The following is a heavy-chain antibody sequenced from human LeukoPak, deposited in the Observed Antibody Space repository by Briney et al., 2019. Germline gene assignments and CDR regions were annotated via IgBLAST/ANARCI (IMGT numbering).Heavy chain of an antibody. CDR3: ARVGVAAKSSRYFDY. J-gene: IGHJ4*02. V-gene: IGHV4-34*01. Sequence: KTSETLSLTCAVYGGSFSGYYWSWIRQPPGKGLEWIGETNHSGSTNYNPSLKSRVTISVDTSKNQFSLKLSSVTAADTAVYYCARVGVAAKSSRYFDYWGQGTLVTVSS. CDR1: GGSFSGYY. D-gene: IGHD2-15*01. CDR2: TNHSGST.